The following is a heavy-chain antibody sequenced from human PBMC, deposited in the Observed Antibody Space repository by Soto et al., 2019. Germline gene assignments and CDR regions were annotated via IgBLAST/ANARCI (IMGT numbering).Heavy chain of an antibody. D-gene: IGHD1-26*01. J-gene: IGHJ6*02. CDR1: VFTFSRDS. CDR3: ARDRREGAIYGMDV. CDR2: ISSSSYI. Sequence: YLRLSCVVSVFTFSRDSLNWVRQAPWKGLEWVSCISSSSYIYCAGSVKGRFTISRDNAKNSLYLQMNSLRSEDTAVYYCARDRREGAIYGMDVWGQGTTVTVTS. V-gene: IGHV3-21*01.